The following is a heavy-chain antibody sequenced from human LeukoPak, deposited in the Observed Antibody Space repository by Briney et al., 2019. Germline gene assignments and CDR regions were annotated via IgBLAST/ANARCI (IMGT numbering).Heavy chain of an antibody. CDR1: GFPFTSYW. CDR3: ARGGYYFDY. J-gene: IGHJ4*02. V-gene: IGHV3-7*01. CDR2: INDDGSEK. Sequence: PGGSLRLSCAASGFPFTSYWMVWVRQAPGKGLEWVANINDDGSEKNYLESLKGRFTISRDNANNSVSLHMTALRAEDTAVYYCARGGYYFDYWGQGTLVTVSS.